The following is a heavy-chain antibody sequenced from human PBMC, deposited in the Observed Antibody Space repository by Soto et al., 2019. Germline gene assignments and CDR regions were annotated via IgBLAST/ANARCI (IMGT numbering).Heavy chain of an antibody. CDR2: ISTYNGNT. D-gene: IGHD3-10*01. CDR1: GYTFTSYG. CDR3: ARDGQTTMVRGVRGGSYNYYGMDV. J-gene: IGHJ6*02. Sequence: QVQLVQSGAEVKKPGASVKVSCKASGYTFTSYGISWVRQAPGQGLEWMGWISTYNGNTNYAQKLQGRVTMTTDTATSTAYMELRSRRSDDTAVYYCARDGQTTMVRGVRGGSYNYYGMDVWGQGTTVTVSS. V-gene: IGHV1-18*04.